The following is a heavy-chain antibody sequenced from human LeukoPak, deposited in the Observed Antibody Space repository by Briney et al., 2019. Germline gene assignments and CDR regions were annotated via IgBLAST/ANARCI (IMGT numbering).Heavy chain of an antibody. D-gene: IGHD3-10*01. CDR3: ARDWRGVSSAWNY. J-gene: IGHJ4*02. V-gene: IGHV4-31*03. CDR1: GGSISSGGYY. CDR2: IYYSGST. Sequence: PSQTLSLTCTVSGGSISSGGYYWSWIRQHPGKGLEWIGYIYYSGSTYYNPSLKSRVTISVDTSKNQISLKLSSVTAADTAVYYCARDWRGVSSAWNYWGQGTLVTVSS.